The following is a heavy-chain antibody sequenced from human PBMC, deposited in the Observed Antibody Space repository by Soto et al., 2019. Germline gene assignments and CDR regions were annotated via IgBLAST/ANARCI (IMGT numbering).Heavy chain of an antibody. V-gene: IGHV6-1*01. D-gene: IGHD1-20*01. CDR3: ARAGITGTSTLEGMDV. CDR2: TYYRSKWYN. J-gene: IGHJ6*02. Sequence: PSQTLSLTCAISGDSVSSNSAAWNWIRQSPSRGLEWLGRTYYRSKWYNDYAVSVKSRITINPDTSKNQFSPQLNSVTPEDTAVYYCARAGITGTSTLEGMDVWGQGTTVTVS. CDR1: GDSVSSNSAA.